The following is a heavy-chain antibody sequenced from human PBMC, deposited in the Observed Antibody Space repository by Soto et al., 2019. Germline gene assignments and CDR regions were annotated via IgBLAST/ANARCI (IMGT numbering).Heavy chain of an antibody. Sequence: RSLRLSCTTSGFTFGDYAMSWFRQTPGKGLEWVGFVRTYAYGETTEYAASVKGRFTVGRDNSRSTAYLHMSSLKTEDTGVYFCSRDCPCGLGYCTNGACFPNDFWGQGTLVTVSS. D-gene: IGHD2-8*01. J-gene: IGHJ4*02. V-gene: IGHV3-49*03. CDR2: VRTYAYGETT. CDR3: SRDCPCGLGYCTNGACFPNDF. CDR1: GFTFGDYA.